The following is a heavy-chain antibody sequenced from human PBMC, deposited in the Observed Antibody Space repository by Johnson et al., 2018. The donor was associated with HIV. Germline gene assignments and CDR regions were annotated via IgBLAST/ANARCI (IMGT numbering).Heavy chain of an antibody. CDR3: ARDYYDSSGYHHAFDI. J-gene: IGHJ3*02. CDR2: ISNSGGDT. V-gene: IGHV3-23*04. CDR1: GFTFSSYA. Sequence: VHLVESGGGLVEPGGSLRLSCAASGFTFSSYAMSWVRQAPGKGLEWVSTISNSGGDTYYADSVKGRFTISRDNSKNTVYLQMNSLRAEDTAVYYCARDYYDSSGYHHAFDIWGQGTMVTVSS. D-gene: IGHD3-22*01.